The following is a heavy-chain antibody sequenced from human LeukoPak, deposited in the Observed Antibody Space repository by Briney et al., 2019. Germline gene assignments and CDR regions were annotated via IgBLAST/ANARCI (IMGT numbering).Heavy chain of an antibody. CDR1: GFTFSSYG. Sequence: GGSLRLSCATSGFTFSSYGIHWVRQAPGKGLELVAFIRFDGSNKYYADSVKGRFTISRDNSKNTLYLQMNSLRAEDTAVYYCAKDLSTYYHDSRTPDYWGQGTLVTVSS. CDR3: AKDLSTYYHDSRTPDY. D-gene: IGHD3-22*01. V-gene: IGHV3-30*02. J-gene: IGHJ4*02. CDR2: IRFDGSNK.